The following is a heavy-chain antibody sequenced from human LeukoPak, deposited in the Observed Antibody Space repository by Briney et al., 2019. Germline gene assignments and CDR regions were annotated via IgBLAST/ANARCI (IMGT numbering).Heavy chain of an antibody. D-gene: IGHD1-26*01. Sequence: GGSLGLSCAASAFTFSSYAMHWVRQAPGKGLEWVAVISYDGSNKYYADSVKGRFTISRDNSKNTLYLQMNSLRAEDTAVYYCARDRGSDSGSYPNWFDPWGQGTLVTVSS. CDR1: AFTFSSYA. J-gene: IGHJ5*02. CDR2: ISYDGSNK. V-gene: IGHV3-30-3*01. CDR3: ARDRGSDSGSYPNWFDP.